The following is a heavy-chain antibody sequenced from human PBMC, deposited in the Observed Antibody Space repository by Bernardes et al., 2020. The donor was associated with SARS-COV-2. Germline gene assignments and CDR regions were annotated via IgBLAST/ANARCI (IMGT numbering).Heavy chain of an antibody. V-gene: IGHV3-9*01. D-gene: IGHD6-13*01. CDR2: ISWNSGSI. Sequence: GGSLRLSCAASGFTFDDYAMHWVRQAPGKGLEWVSGISWNSGSIGYADSVKGRFTISRDNAKNSLYLQMNSLRAEDTALYYCAKVRAGSLMDVWGQGTTVTVSS. J-gene: IGHJ6*02. CDR3: AKVRAGSLMDV. CDR1: GFTFDDYA.